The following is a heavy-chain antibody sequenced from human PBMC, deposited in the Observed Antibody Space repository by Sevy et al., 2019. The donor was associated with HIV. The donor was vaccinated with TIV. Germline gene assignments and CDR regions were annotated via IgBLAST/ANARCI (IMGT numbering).Heavy chain of an antibody. Sequence: SETLSLTCIVSGGSISSGDYYWSWIRQPPGKGLEWIGYIYYSGSTYYNPSLKSRVTISVDTSKNQFSLKLSSVTAADTAVYYCARVSAASRIFDYWGQGTLVTVSS. D-gene: IGHD6-13*01. CDR2: IYYSGST. CDR3: ARVSAASRIFDY. V-gene: IGHV4-30-4*01. J-gene: IGHJ4*02. CDR1: GGSISSGDYY.